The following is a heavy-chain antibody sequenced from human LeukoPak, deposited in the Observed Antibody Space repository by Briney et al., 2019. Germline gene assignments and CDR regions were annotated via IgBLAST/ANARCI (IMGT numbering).Heavy chain of an antibody. CDR2: ISSYVGST. CDR3: ARDNLGYYYDSSGPRPFGHGMDV. V-gene: IGHV3-64*01. J-gene: IGHJ6*02. D-gene: IGHD3-22*01. Sequence: PGGSLRLSCAVSGFPFSSYPMHWGRQAPGKGVEYVSAISSYVGSTYYAHSVEGSFTISRDNSEHTLYLQVDSLRAEDMAVYYCARDNLGYYYDSSGPRPFGHGMDVWGQGTTVTVSS. CDR1: GFPFSSYP.